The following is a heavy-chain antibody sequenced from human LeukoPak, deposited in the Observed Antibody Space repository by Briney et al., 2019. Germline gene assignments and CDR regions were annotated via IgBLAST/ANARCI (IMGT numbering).Heavy chain of an antibody. D-gene: IGHD1-7*01. Sequence: ASVKVSCKASGYNFTSFAINWVRQATGQRLEWMGWMNPNTGHTAYAPKFQGRVTFTRNTSVSTAYMELDILISEDTAVYFCARGGITGTDAEYYYYYMDVWGKGTTVTVSS. J-gene: IGHJ6*03. CDR3: ARGGITGTDAEYYYYYMDV. CDR2: MNPNTGHT. V-gene: IGHV1-8*01. CDR1: GYNFTSFA.